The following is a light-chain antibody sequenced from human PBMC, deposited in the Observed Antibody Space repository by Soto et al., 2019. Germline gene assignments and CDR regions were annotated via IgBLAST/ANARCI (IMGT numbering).Light chain of an antibody. CDR2: ASY. V-gene: IGKV1-39*01. CDR3: LHSYITPRYT. Sequence: DIQITQSPSSLSASVGDRVTITCRASQSISSHLNWYQHKQGRPPRLLIFASYILEGGVPSRFSGSGSDTYFTLTIGSQQPEDVATVYCLHSYITPRYTFGQGTKVEI. J-gene: IGKJ2*01. CDR1: QSISSH.